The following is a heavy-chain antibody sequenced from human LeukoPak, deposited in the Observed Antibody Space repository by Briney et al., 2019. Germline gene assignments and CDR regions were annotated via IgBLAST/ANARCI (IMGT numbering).Heavy chain of an antibody. Sequence: GGSLRLSCAASGFTFSSYWMSWVRQAPGKGLEWVANIKQDGSEKYYVDSVKGRFTISRDNAKNSLHLQMNSLRAEDTAVYYCARDPYSSSWHDAFDIWGQGTMVTVSS. CDR1: GFTFSSYW. D-gene: IGHD6-13*01. CDR2: IKQDGSEK. V-gene: IGHV3-7*01. CDR3: ARDPYSSSWHDAFDI. J-gene: IGHJ3*02.